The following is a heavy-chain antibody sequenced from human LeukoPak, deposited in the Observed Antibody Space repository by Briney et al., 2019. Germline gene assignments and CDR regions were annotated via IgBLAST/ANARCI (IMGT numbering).Heavy chain of an antibody. CDR1: GGTFSSYA. J-gene: IGHJ5*02. V-gene: IGHV1-69*06. CDR2: IIPIFGTA. Sequence: ASVKVSCKASGGTFSSYAISWVRQAPGQGLEWMGGIIPIFGTANYAQKFQGRVTITADKSTSTAYMELSSLRSDDTAVYYCATDSVVERSWFDPWGQGTLVTASS. D-gene: IGHD3-22*01. CDR3: ATDSVVERSWFDP.